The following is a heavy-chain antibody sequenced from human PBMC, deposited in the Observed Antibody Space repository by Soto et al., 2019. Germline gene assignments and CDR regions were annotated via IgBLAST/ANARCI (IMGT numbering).Heavy chain of an antibody. D-gene: IGHD2-15*01. Sequence: SVKVSCKASGGTFSSYAISWVRQAPGQGLEWMGGIIPIFGTANYAQKFQGRVTITADESTSTAYMELSSLRSEDTAVYYCAVGIDRGGYYFDYWGQGTLVTVSS. CDR1: GGTFSSYA. J-gene: IGHJ4*02. CDR3: AVGIDRGGYYFDY. V-gene: IGHV1-69*13. CDR2: IIPIFGTA.